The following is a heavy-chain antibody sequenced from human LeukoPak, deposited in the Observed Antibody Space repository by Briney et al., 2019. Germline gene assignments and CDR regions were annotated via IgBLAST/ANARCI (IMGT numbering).Heavy chain of an antibody. Sequence: GESLKIPCKSSGYTFNNYWIAWVRQLPGKGLGWMGMIYPGDSDTRYSPSFQGHVTISADKSITTAYLQWSSLKASDTAIYYCARHIGLTTRYFDYWGQGTVVTVSS. J-gene: IGHJ4*02. V-gene: IGHV5-51*01. CDR3: ARHIGLTTRYFDY. CDR2: IYPGDSDT. D-gene: IGHD4/OR15-4a*01. CDR1: GYTFNNYW.